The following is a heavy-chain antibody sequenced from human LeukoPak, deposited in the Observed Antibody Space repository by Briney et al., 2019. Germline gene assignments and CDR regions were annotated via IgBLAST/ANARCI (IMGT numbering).Heavy chain of an antibody. D-gene: IGHD3-3*01. CDR1: GFTFSDYY. J-gene: IGHJ4*02. Sequence: GGSLRLSCAASGFTFSDYYMRWLRQAPGKGLVWGSYISRRGSKIHYADSVKGRITISRDNAKNSLYLQINSQRAEDTAVYYCAREAYDFWRGYYIDYWGQGTLVTVSS. CDR3: AREAYDFWRGYYIDY. V-gene: IGHV3-11*04. CDR2: ISRRGSKI.